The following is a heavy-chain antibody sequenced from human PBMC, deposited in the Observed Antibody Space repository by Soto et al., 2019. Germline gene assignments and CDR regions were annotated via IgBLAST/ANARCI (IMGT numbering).Heavy chain of an antibody. CDR2: IYYSGST. Sequence: PSETLSLTCTVSGGSISSGGYYWSWIRQHPGKGLEWIGYIYYSGSTYYNPSLKSRVAISIDTSTDQFSLKLSSVTAADTAVYYCANDSSGYLTMGNWGQGILVTVSS. V-gene: IGHV4-31*03. CDR1: GGSISSGGYY. CDR3: ANDSSGYLTMGN. J-gene: IGHJ4*02. D-gene: IGHD3-22*01.